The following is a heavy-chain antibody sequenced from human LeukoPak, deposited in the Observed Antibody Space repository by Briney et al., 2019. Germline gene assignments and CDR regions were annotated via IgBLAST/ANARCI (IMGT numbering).Heavy chain of an antibody. Sequence: PSETLSLTCTVSGGSISSSSYYWGWLRQPPGQGLARIGCIYYSGNTDYNPSLMSRVTISVDTSKNQFSLKLSSVTAADTAVYYCARPYYYDIRIDPWGQGTLVTVSS. V-gene: IGHV4-39*01. CDR1: GGSISSSSYY. CDR3: ARPYYYDIRIDP. J-gene: IGHJ5*02. CDR2: IYYSGNT. D-gene: IGHD3-22*01.